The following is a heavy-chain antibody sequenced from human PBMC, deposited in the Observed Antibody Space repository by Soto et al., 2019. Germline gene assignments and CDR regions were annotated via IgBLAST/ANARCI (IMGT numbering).Heavy chain of an antibody. CDR2: IFYAGST. CDR3: SRGILV. J-gene: IGHJ4*02. CDR1: GGAINSGGYC. D-gene: IGHD5-18*01. Sequence: QVQLQESGQGLVKPSQTLSLTCTVSGGAINSGGYCWSWIRQHPGKGLDWIGCIFYAGSTSYNPSMKSRVTISVDTSKNQFSLQLTSVTAADTAVYYCSRGILVWGQGALSTVSS. V-gene: IGHV4-31*03.